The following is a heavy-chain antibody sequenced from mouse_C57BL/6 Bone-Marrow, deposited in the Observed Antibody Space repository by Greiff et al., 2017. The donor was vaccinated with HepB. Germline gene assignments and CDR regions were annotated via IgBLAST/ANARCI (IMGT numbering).Heavy chain of an antibody. CDR1: GYTFTSYG. D-gene: IGHD1-1*01. V-gene: IGHV1-81*01. CDR2: IYPRSGNT. CDR3: AKYYYGSGDYWYFDV. J-gene: IGHJ1*03. Sequence: QVQLKESGAELARPGASVKLSCKASGYTFTSYGISWVKQRTGQGLEWIGEIYPRSGNTYYNEKFKGKATLTADKSSSTAYMELRSLTSEDSAVYFCAKYYYGSGDYWYFDVWGTGTTVTVSS.